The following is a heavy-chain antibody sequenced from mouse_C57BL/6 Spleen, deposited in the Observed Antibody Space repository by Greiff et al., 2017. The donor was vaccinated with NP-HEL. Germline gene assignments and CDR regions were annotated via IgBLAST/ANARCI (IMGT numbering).Heavy chain of an antibody. CDR1: GYTFTDYE. V-gene: IGHV1-15*01. J-gene: IGHJ2*01. D-gene: IGHD2-5*01. CDR2: IDPETGGT. Sequence: LQESGAELVRPGASVTLSCKASGYTFTDYEMHWVKQTPVHGLEWIGAIDPETGGTAYNQKFKGKAILTADKSSSTAYLELRSLTSEDSAVYYCTRYFSYSNYFGCRGKGTTLTV. CDR3: TRYFSYSNYFGC.